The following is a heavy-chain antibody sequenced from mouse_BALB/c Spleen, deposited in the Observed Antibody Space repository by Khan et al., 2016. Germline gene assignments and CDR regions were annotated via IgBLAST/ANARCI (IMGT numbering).Heavy chain of an antibody. CDR3: TMSPTTSEEFDC. Sequence: EVQLQGSGPGLVKPSPSLSLTCTVTGYSITSDYAWNWIRQFQGNKLEWWGSIRDSGSTTYNPSLKSRISIPRDTSTNQFFLQLYSVTTGDTATYYCTMSPTTSEEFDCWGAGTTVTVAS. D-gene: IGHD1-2*01. J-gene: IGHJ1*01. CDR2: IRDSGST. CDR1: GYSITSDYA. V-gene: IGHV3-2*02.